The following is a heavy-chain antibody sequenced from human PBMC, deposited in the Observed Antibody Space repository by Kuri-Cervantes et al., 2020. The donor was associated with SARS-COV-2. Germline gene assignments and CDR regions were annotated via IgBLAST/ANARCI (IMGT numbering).Heavy chain of an antibody. V-gene: IGHV3-72*01. CDR2: TRNKANSYTT. J-gene: IGHJ4*02. CDR1: GFTFSDHY. Sequence: VGSLRLSCAGSGFTFSDHYMDWVRQAPGKGLEWVGRTRNKANSYTTEYAASVKGRFTISRDDSKNSLYLQMNSLKTEDTAVYYCCRITIVRGVISPDYWGQGTLVTVSS. CDR3: CRITIVRGVISPDY. D-gene: IGHD3-10*01.